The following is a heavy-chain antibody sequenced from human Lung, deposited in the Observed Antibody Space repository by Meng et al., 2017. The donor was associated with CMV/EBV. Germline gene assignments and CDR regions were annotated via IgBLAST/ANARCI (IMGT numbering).Heavy chain of an antibody. D-gene: IGHD1-1*01. Sequence: GGSLRLXCAASGFTFSSFWMALVRQAPGKGLEWVGNIKQDESEIQYVGSVKGRFTITRDNAKNSLFLQMNSLRAEDTAVYYCARSMLEVNRYYYGMDVWGEGTXVNVYS. CDR3: ARSMLEVNRYYYGMDV. V-gene: IGHV3-7*01. CDR2: IKQDESEI. CDR1: GFTFSSFW. J-gene: IGHJ6*04.